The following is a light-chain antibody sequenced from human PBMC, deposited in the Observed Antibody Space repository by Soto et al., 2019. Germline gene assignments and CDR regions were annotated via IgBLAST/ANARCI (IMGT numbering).Light chain of an antibody. V-gene: IGLV2-14*01. J-gene: IGLJ1*01. CDR1: SRDVGGYNY. CDR2: EVS. Sequence: QSVLTQPASVSGSPGQSITISCTGTSRDVGGYNYVSWYQHHPGKAPKLMIYEVSNRPSGVSNRFSGSKSGNTASLTISGLRAEDEADYYCSSYTSSSTYVFGTGTKVTVL. CDR3: SSYTSSSTYV.